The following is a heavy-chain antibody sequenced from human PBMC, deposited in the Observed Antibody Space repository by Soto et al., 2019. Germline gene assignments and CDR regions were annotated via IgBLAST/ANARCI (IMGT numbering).Heavy chain of an antibody. Sequence: PSETLSLTCTVSGGSISSADYYWSWIRQPPGKGLEWIGYIYYSGSTYYNPSLKSRVTISIDTSKNQFSLKLGSVTAADTAVYYCARLCTTSCYGRFDPWGQGXLVTVHS. CDR2: IYYSGST. CDR3: ARLCTTSCYGRFDP. V-gene: IGHV4-30-4*01. D-gene: IGHD2-2*01. CDR1: GGSISSADYY. J-gene: IGHJ5*02.